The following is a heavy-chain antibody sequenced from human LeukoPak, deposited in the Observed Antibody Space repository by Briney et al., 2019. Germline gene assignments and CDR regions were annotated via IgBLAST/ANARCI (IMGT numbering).Heavy chain of an antibody. Sequence: GGSLRLSCAASGFTFSSYAMHWVRQAPGKGLEWVASIQYDGSEKYYEDAVKGRFTISRDNSKNTLYLQMNGLRSEDTAVYYCAANPYGSGNYFFFDYWGQGTLVTVSS. J-gene: IGHJ4*02. CDR3: AANPYGSGNYFFFDY. CDR2: IQYDGSEK. CDR1: GFTFSSYA. D-gene: IGHD3-10*01. V-gene: IGHV3-30*02.